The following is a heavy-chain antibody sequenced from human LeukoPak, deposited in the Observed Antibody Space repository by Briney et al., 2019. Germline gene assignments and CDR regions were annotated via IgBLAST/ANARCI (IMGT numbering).Heavy chain of an antibody. Sequence: GGSLRLSCSTSGFTFRTYWLHWFRQAPGKGLDWVSRINSDGSSTSYADTLKGRFTISRDNAKNTLYLQMNSLRAEDTAVYYCTRAGSFRHDYWGQGTLVTVSS. J-gene: IGHJ4*02. V-gene: IGHV3-74*01. CDR2: INSDGSST. CDR3: TRAGSFRHDY. CDR1: GFTFRTYW. D-gene: IGHD3-10*01.